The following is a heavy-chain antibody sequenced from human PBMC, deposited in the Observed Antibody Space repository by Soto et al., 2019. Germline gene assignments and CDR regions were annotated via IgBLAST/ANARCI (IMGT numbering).Heavy chain of an antibody. CDR3: ARVANYYDSSGLYFDY. V-gene: IGHV4-30-4*01. CDR1: GGSISSGGCY. D-gene: IGHD3-22*01. CDR2: IYYSGST. J-gene: IGHJ4*02. Sequence: PSETLSLTCTVSGGSISSGGCYWSWIRQPPGKGLEWIGYIYYSGSTYYNPSLKSRVTISVDTSKNQFSLKLSSVTAADTAVYYCARVANYYDSSGLYFDYWGQGTLVTVSS.